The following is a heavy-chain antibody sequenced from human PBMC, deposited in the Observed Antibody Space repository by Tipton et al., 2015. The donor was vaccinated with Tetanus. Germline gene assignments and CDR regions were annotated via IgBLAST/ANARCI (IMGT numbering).Heavy chain of an antibody. D-gene: IGHD1-1*01. CDR1: GVSISGYY. Sequence: TLSLTCTVSGVSISGYYWSWIRQPAGKGLEWIGRVDRSGTTTYNPSLKSRVTISVDTSENQMSLRLTSVTAADTAVYYCARDRGDTGTVNWFDPWGQGTLVTVSS. V-gene: IGHV4-4*07. CDR3: ARDRGDTGTVNWFDP. J-gene: IGHJ5*02. CDR2: VDRSGTT.